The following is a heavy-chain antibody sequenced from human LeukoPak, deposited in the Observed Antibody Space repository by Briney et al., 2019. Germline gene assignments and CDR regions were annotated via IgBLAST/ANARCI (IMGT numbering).Heavy chain of an antibody. Sequence: ASVKVSCKASGYTFNTYDISWVRQAPGQGLEWMGWINAYNGDTNFAQKFQGRVTMTTDTSTTTAYMELRSLRSDDTAVYYCARDGSGVWFDPWGQGTLVTVSS. J-gene: IGHJ5*02. CDR2: INAYNGDT. D-gene: IGHD6-25*01. CDR1: GYTFNTYD. CDR3: ARDGSGVWFDP. V-gene: IGHV1-18*01.